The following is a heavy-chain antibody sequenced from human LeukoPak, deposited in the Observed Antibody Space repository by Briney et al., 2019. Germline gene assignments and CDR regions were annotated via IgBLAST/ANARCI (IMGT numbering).Heavy chain of an antibody. CDR1: GYTFTGYY. D-gene: IGHD2-2*01. CDR3: ARVGVYCSSTSCYWGNWFDP. Sequence: ASVKVSCKASGYTFTGYYMHWVRQAPGQGLEWMGWINPNSGGTNYAQKFQGRVTMTRDTSISTAYMELSRLRSDDTAVYYCARVGVYCSSTSCYWGNWFDPWGQGTLVTVSS. V-gene: IGHV1-2*02. CDR2: INPNSGGT. J-gene: IGHJ5*02.